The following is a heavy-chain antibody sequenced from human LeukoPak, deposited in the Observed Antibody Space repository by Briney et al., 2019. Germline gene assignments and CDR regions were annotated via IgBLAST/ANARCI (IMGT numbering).Heavy chain of an antibody. CDR2: IYYSGST. V-gene: IGHV4-39*07. D-gene: IGHD6-13*01. CDR3: ARDILSSSSWAPFGY. J-gene: IGHJ4*02. CDR1: GGSINSSSYY. Sequence: SETLSLTCTVSGGSINSSSYYWGWIRQPPGKGLEWIGSIYYSGSTYYNPSLKSRVTISVDTSKNQFSLKLSSVTAADTAVCYCARDILSSSSWAPFGYWGQGTLVTVSS.